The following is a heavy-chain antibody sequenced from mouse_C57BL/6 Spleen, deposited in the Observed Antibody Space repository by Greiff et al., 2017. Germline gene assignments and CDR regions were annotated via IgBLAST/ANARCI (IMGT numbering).Heavy chain of an antibody. CDR2: IRNKANNHAT. Sequence: EVKLMESGGGLVQPGGSMKLSCAASGFTFSDAWMDWVRQSPEKGLEWVAEIRNKANNHATYYAESVKGRFTISRDDSKSSVYLQMNSLRAEDTGIYYCTRPGRGDPYWYFDVWGTGTTVTVSS. D-gene: IGHD3-3*01. J-gene: IGHJ1*03. V-gene: IGHV6-6*01. CDR3: TRPGRGDPYWYFDV. CDR1: GFTFSDAW.